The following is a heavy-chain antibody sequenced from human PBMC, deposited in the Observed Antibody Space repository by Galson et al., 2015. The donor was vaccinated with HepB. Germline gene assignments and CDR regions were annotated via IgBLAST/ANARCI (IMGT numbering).Heavy chain of an antibody. J-gene: IGHJ4*02. CDR2: ITINGGNT. V-gene: IGHV3-23*01. D-gene: IGHD6-13*01. Sequence: SLRLSCAASGFTFSNYPMSWVRQAPGKGLEWVSSITINGGNTYYADSVKGRFTISRDNSKNTLSLQMNSLRPEDTAVYYCAKEGPATESSSWYRSFDYWGQGTLVTVSS. CDR3: AKEGPATESSSWYRSFDY. CDR1: GFTFSNYP.